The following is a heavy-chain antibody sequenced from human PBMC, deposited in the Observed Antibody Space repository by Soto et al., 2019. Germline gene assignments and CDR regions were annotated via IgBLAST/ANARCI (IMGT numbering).Heavy chain of an antibody. V-gene: IGHV3-23*01. J-gene: IGHJ4*01. Sequence: LVGSLRLSCAASGFTFSSYAMSWVRQAPGKGLEWVSAISGSGGSTYYADSVKGRFTISRDNSKNTLYLQMNSLRAEDTAVYYCAKDRGYCSSTSCYFCYWGHGT. CDR1: GFTFSSYA. D-gene: IGHD2-2*01. CDR3: AKDRGYCSSTSCYFCY. CDR2: ISGSGGST.